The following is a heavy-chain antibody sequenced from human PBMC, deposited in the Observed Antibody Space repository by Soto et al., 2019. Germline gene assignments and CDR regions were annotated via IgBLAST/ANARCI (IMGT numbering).Heavy chain of an antibody. V-gene: IGHV4-59*02. CDR3: ARDQSGTQYFDL. D-gene: IGHD1-7*01. CDR1: GGSVSSSY. Sequence: QVQLQESGLGLVKPSETLSLTCTVSGGSVSSSYWAWIRQPPGKGLEWIGYTFHSGSTKYNPSLKSRVTMSVDTSENQFSLKLSSVTAADTAVYYCARDQSGTQYFDLWGRGTLVIVSS. CDR2: TFHSGST. J-gene: IGHJ2*01.